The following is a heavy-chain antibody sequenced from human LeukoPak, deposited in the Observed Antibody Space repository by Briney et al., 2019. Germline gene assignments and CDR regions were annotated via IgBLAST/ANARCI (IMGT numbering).Heavy chain of an antibody. Sequence: SGGSLRLSCAASGFTFSSYGMHWVRQAPGKGLEWVAFIRYDGSNKYYADSVKGRFTISRDNAKNSLYLQMNSLRVEDTAVYYCASSQSSVAGIVGCWGQGTLVTVSS. D-gene: IGHD6-19*01. CDR3: ASSQSSVAGIVGC. CDR2: IRYDGSNK. CDR1: GFTFSSYG. V-gene: IGHV3-30*02. J-gene: IGHJ4*02.